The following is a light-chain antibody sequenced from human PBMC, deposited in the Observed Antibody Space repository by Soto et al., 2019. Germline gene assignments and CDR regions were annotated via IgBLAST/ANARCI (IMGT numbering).Light chain of an antibody. CDR2: EVV. J-gene: IGLJ2*01. CDR3: CSYAGSSMFV. Sequence: QSVLTQPASVSGSPGQSITISCTGSSSDFGPYNLVSWYQHHPGKAPKLMISEVVKRPSGVSNRFSGSKSGNTASLTISGLQAEDEAEYYCCSYAGSSMFVFGGGTQLTVL. V-gene: IGLV2-23*02. CDR1: SSDFGPYNL.